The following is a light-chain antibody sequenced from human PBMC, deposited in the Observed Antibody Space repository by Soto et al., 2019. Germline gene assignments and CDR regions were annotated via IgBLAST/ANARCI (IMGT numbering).Light chain of an antibody. CDR2: DVS. V-gene: IGLV2-14*01. Sequence: QSALTQPASVSGSPGQSITISCTGTSSDVGGYNYVSWYQQHPGKAPKLMIYDVSNRPSGVSNRFSGSKSGNTASLTISGLQAEDEEAYYCSSYTSSSTNWVFGGGTKVTVL. CDR1: SSDVGGYNY. J-gene: IGLJ3*02. CDR3: SSYTSSSTNWV.